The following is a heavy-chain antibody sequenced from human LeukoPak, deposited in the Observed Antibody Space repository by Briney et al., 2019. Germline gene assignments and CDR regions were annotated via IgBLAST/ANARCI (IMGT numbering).Heavy chain of an antibody. V-gene: IGHV3-7*01. D-gene: IGHD1-26*01. J-gene: IGHJ4*02. CDR3: ARVAGALEVDY. CDR2: IKQDGSEK. Sequence: SGGSLRLSCAASGFTFSSSWMSWVRQAPGKWLEWVANIKQDGSEKYYVDSVKGRFTISRDNAKNSLYLQMNSLRAEDTAVYYCARVAGALEVDYWGQGTLVTVSS. CDR1: GFTFSSSW.